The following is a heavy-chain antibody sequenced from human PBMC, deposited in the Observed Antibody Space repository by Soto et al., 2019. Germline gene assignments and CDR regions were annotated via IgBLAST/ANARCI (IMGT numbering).Heavy chain of an antibody. J-gene: IGHJ4*02. Sequence: QVQLVQSGSEVKKPGSSVKVSCKASGGSFSSNPISWVRQAPGQGLEWMAGIIPIFATVHYAQNFQGRVTITADESTSTAYMELTSLRSDDTAVYFCARGGRGYSSAPRYYFDYWGQGTLVTVSS. CDR3: ARGGRGYSSAPRYYFDY. V-gene: IGHV1-69*01. CDR2: IIPIFATV. CDR1: GGSFSSNP. D-gene: IGHD5-18*01.